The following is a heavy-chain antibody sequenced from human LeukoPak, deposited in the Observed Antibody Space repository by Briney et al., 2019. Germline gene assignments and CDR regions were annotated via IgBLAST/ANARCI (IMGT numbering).Heavy chain of an antibody. D-gene: IGHD6-19*01. CDR2: ISSSSSYI. CDR3: ARDLAGDQDY. Sequence: PGGSLILSCAASGFTFSSYSMNWVRQAPGKGLEWVSSISSSSSYIYYADSVKGRFTISRDNAKNSLYLQMNSLRAEDTAVYYCARDLAGDQDYWGQGTLVTVSS. J-gene: IGHJ4*02. V-gene: IGHV3-21*01. CDR1: GFTFSSYS.